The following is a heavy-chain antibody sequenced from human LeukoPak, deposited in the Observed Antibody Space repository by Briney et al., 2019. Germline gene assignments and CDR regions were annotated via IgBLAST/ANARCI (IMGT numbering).Heavy chain of an antibody. Sequence: PSQTLSLTCTVSGGSISSGGYYWSWIRQHPGKGLEWIGYIYYSGSTYYNPSLKSRVTISVDTSKNQFSLKLSSVTAADTAVYYCARPIWFGDPNWFDPWGQGTLVTVSS. CDR1: GGSISSGGYY. CDR2: IYYSGST. V-gene: IGHV4-31*03. J-gene: IGHJ5*02. D-gene: IGHD3-10*01. CDR3: ARPIWFGDPNWFDP.